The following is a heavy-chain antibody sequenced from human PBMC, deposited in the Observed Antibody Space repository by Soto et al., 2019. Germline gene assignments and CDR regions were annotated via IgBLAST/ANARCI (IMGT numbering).Heavy chain of an antibody. V-gene: IGHV1-18*01. J-gene: IGHJ6*02. Sequence: ASVKVSCKASGYTFTSYGISWVRQAPGQGLEWMGWISAYNGNTNYAQKLQDRVTMTTDTSTSTAYMELRSLRSDDTAVYYCARAGIAVAGGDYYYGMDVWGQGTTVTVSS. CDR3: ARAGIAVAGGDYYYGMDV. CDR1: GYTFTSYG. CDR2: ISAYNGNT. D-gene: IGHD6-19*01.